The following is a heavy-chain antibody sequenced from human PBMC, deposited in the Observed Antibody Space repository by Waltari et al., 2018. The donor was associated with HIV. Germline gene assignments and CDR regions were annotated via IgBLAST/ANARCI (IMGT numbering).Heavy chain of an antibody. CDR2: MSGSGDKT. V-gene: IGHV3-23*01. CDR3: STYTFSCFDY. J-gene: IGHJ4*02. D-gene: IGHD3-16*01. Sequence: VQLLESGGGLVRPGGYVRLSCAAYGFNFREYDMAWVRQAPGRGLEWVSGMSGSGDKTFHMDSVKGRFTISRDNSKKTLTLHMRTLRDDDTALYYCSTYTFSCFDYWGPGTPVTVSS. CDR1: GFNFREYD.